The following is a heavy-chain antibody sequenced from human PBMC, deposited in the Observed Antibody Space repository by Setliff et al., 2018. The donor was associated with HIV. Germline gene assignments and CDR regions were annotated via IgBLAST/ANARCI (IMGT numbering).Heavy chain of an antibody. CDR1: GFTFSTSG. D-gene: IGHD6-19*01. CDR3: ARDQEYHSSAWSPY. Sequence: GGSLRLSCAASGFTFSTSGMNWVRQALGKGLEWVSSISSRGGSVYYADSVRGRFTISRDNANNLLYLQMNSLRAEDTAVYYCARDQEYHSSAWSPYWGQGTLVTVSS. J-gene: IGHJ4*02. V-gene: IGHV3-21*01. CDR2: ISSRGGSV.